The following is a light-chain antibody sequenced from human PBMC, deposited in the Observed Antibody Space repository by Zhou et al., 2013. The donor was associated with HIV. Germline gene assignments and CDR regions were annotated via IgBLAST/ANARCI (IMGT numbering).Light chain of an antibody. CDR3: QQSYSTLWT. CDR2: GAS. CDR1: QSISSY. V-gene: IGKV1-39*01. Sequence: DIQMTQSPPSLSASEGDRVIIACRASQSISSYLNWYQQTPGKAPKLLIFGASNLLSGVPSRFSGSGSGTDFTLTISSLQAEDFATYYCQQSYSTLWTFGQGTKVEIK. J-gene: IGKJ1*01.